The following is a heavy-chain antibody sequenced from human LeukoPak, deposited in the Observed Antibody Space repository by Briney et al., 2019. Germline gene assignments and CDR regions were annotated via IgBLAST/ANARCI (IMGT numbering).Heavy chain of an antibody. CDR1: GGSINGYY. CDR2: IYYSGST. J-gene: IGHJ4*02. CDR3: ARVTTVAGSDYFDY. D-gene: IGHD6-19*01. Sequence: TSETLSLTCTVSGGSINGYYWNWIRQPPGKGLEWIGYIYYSGSTNYNPSLKSRVTISVDTSKNHSSLKLSSVTAADTAVYYCARVTTVAGSDYFDYWGQGTPVTVSS. V-gene: IGHV4-59*01.